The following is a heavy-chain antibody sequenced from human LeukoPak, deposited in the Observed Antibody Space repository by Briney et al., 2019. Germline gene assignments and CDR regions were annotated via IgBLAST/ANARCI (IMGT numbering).Heavy chain of an antibody. CDR3: NRWHISGVSYSNV. J-gene: IGHJ4*02. V-gene: IGHV3-49*04. CDR1: GFTFGEYS. CDR2: IRQQDGTT. D-gene: IGHD2-15*01. Sequence: GGSLRLSCTASGFTFGEYSMSWVRQAPGKGLEWVGFIRQQDGTTECAASVRGRFTISRDDSNRIAYLQMNSLKTEDTAVYHCNRWHISGVSYSNVWGQGTLVTVSS.